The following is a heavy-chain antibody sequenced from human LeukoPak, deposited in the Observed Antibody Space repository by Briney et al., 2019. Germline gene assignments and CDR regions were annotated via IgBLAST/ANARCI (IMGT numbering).Heavy chain of an antibody. CDR3: ARVRDGYNDAYDI. CDR2: INPNSGGI. CDR1: GYTFTGYY. J-gene: IGHJ3*02. Sequence: ASVKVSCKASGYTFTGYYMHWVRQAPGQGLEWMGWINPNSGGINYAQKFQGRVTMTRDTSISTAYMELSRLRSEDTAVYYCARVRDGYNDAYDIWGQGTMVTVTS. V-gene: IGHV1-2*02. D-gene: IGHD5-24*01.